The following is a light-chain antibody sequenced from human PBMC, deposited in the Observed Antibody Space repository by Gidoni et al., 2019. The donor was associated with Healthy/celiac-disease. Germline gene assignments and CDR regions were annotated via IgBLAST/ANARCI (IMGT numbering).Light chain of an antibody. V-gene: IGKV3-20*01. CDR2: GAS. CDR3: QQYGSSPPTT. Sequence: VLTQSPGTLSLSPGERATLSCRASQSVSSSYLAWYQQKPGQAPRLLIYGASSRATGIPDRFSGSGSGTDFTLTISRLEPEDFAVYYCQQYGSSPPTTFGQGTKLEIK. CDR1: QSVSSSY. J-gene: IGKJ2*01.